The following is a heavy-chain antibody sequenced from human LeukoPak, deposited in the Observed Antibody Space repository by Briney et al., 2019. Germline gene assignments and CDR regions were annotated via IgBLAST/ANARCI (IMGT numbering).Heavy chain of an antibody. V-gene: IGHV1-8*01. CDR2: MNPNSGNT. D-gene: IGHD3-9*01. Sequence: ASVKVSCKASGYTFTSYDINWVRQATGQGLEWMGWMNPNSGNTGYAQKFQGRVTMTRNTSISTAYMELSSLRSEDTAVYYCARVTRHYYDILTGYPPSPSWFDPWGQGTLVTVSS. CDR1: GYTFTSYD. CDR3: ARVTRHYYDILTGYPPSPSWFDP. J-gene: IGHJ5*02.